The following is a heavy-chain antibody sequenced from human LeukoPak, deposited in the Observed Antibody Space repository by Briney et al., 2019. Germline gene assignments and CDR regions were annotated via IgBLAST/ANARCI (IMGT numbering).Heavy chain of an antibody. CDR2: INWNAGTI. CDR3: ARRAVTSWYSDY. D-gene: IGHD6-13*01. CDR1: GFNFYDHA. Sequence: RTVGSLRLSCAASGFNFYDHAFNWVRQRPGKGLEWVSSINWNAGTIDYVDSVKGRFTISRDNAKNSVYLQMNSLRADDAALYFCARRAVTSWYSDYWGQGTLVTVSS. V-gene: IGHV3-20*04. J-gene: IGHJ4*02.